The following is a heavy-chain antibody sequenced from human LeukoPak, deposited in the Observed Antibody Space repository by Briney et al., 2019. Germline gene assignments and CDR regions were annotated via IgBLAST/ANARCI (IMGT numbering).Heavy chain of an antibody. J-gene: IGHJ5*02. CDR3: AKAGRNYHNWLDP. D-gene: IGHD4-11*01. Sequence: SLKVSCKASGGTFTSYAFSWVRRAPGQGLEWMGRIIPLIGVTDSAQKFRDRVTITADKSTSTAYMELTSLRSEDTAVYYCAKAGRNYHNWLDPWGQGTLVTVSS. CDR1: GGTFTSYA. V-gene: IGHV1-69*04. CDR2: IIPLIGVT.